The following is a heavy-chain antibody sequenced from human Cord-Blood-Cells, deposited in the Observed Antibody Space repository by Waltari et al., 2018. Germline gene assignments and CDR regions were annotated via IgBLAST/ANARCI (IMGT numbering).Heavy chain of an antibody. CDR2: INHSGST. CDR1: GGSFSGYY. V-gene: IGHV4-34*01. J-gene: IGHJ3*02. Sequence: AGLLKPSETLSLTCAVYGGSFSGYYWSWIRQPPGKGLEWIGEINHSGSTNYNPSLKSRVTISVDTSKNQFSLKLSSVTAADTAVYYCARDGSSSAFDIWGLGTMVTVSS. CDR3: ARDGSSSAFDI. D-gene: IGHD6-13*01.